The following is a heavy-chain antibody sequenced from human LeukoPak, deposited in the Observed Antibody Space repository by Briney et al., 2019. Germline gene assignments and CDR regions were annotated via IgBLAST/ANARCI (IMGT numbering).Heavy chain of an antibody. CDR3: ARFWDNMITFGGVIVPFDY. Sequence: ASVKVSCKASGYTFTGYYMHWVRQAPGQGLEWMGRINPNSGGTNYAQKFQGGVTMTRDTSISTAYMELSRLRSDDTAVYYCARFWDNMITFGGVIVPFDYWGQGTLVTVSS. CDR2: INPNSGGT. D-gene: IGHD3-16*02. J-gene: IGHJ4*02. V-gene: IGHV1-2*06. CDR1: GYTFTGYY.